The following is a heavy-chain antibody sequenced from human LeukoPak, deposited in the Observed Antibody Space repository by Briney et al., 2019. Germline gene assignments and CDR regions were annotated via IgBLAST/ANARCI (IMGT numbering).Heavy chain of an antibody. D-gene: IGHD5-18*01. J-gene: IGHJ4*02. CDR2: IWYDGSNK. CDR3: AKDGRDTAMAN. Sequence: PGGSLRLSCAASGFTFSSYGMHWVRQAPGKGLEWVAVIWYDGSNKYDADSVKGRFTISRDNSKNTLYLQMNSLRAEDTAVYYCAKDGRDTAMANWGQGTLVTVSS. CDR1: GFTFSSYG. V-gene: IGHV3-33*06.